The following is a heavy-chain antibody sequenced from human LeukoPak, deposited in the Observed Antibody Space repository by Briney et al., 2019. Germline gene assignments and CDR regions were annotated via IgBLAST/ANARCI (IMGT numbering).Heavy chain of an antibody. CDR3: ARGPHYYYYMDV. CDR1: GFTFDDYT. CDR2: ISWDADTT. V-gene: IGHV3-43*01. J-gene: IGHJ6*03. Sequence: PGGSLRLSCAASGFTFDDYTMHWVRQAPGKGLEWVSLISWDADTTYYADSVKGRFTISRDNSKNSLYLQMNSLRTEDTALYYCARGPHYYYYMDVWGKGTTVTVSS. D-gene: IGHD6-25*01.